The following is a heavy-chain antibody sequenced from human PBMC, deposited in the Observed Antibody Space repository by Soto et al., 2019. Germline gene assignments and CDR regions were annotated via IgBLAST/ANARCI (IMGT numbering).Heavy chain of an antibody. V-gene: IGHV3-23*01. J-gene: IGHJ4*02. CDR1: GFTFSSNA. D-gene: IGHD3-10*01. CDR2: ISGSGGST. CDR3: AKAVRAIIIAFDY. Sequence: GVPMRLSCAASGFTFSSNAMSWVSKAPGKGLEWVSAISGSGGSTYYADSVKGRFTISRDNSKNTLYLQMNSLRAEDTAVYYCAKAVRAIIIAFDYWGQGTLVTVSS.